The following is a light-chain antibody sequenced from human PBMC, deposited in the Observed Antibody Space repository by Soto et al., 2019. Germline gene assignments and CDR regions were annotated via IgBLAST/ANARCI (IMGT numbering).Light chain of an antibody. CDR2: GAS. CDR3: QQYGGSPRT. Sequence: EIVLTQSPGTLSLSPGERATLSCRASQTVTSSYLAWYQQKPGQAPRLLIYGASSRATGIPDRFSGSGSGTEFTLTISRLEPEDFAVYYCQQYGGSPRTFGQGTKVDNK. J-gene: IGKJ1*01. V-gene: IGKV3-20*01. CDR1: QTVTSSY.